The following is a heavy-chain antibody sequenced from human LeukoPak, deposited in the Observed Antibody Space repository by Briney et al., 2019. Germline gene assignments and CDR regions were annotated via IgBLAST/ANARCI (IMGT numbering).Heavy chain of an antibody. CDR2: IHNTGST. CDR3: AKYDNTGLDH. J-gene: IGHJ4*02. V-gene: IGHV4-4*09. Sequence: PSETLSLTCTVSGGSINHYWGWIRQPPGKGLEWIGWIHNTGSTKYNPSLKSRVTFLADMSKNQFSLSLSSVTAADTAVYYCAKYDNTGLDHWGQGSLVTVSS. CDR1: GGSINHY. D-gene: IGHD2-8*02.